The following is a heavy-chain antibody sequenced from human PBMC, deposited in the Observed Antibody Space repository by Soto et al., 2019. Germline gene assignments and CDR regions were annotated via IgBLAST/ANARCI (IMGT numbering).Heavy chain of an antibody. J-gene: IGHJ6*02. Sequence: GESLKISCKGSGYSFTSYWIGWVRQMPGKGLEWMGIIYPGDSDTRYSPSFQGQVTISADKSISTAYLQWSSLKASDTAMYYCARQKLSSSSSPGYYYYYGMDVWGQGTTVTVSS. CDR2: IYPGDSDT. CDR3: ARQKLSSSSSPGYYYYYGMDV. V-gene: IGHV5-51*01. CDR1: GYSFTSYW. D-gene: IGHD6-6*01.